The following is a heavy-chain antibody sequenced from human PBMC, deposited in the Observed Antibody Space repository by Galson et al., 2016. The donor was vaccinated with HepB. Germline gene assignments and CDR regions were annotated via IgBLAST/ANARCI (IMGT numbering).Heavy chain of an antibody. V-gene: IGHV4-30-4*01. J-gene: IGHJ6*02. D-gene: IGHD3-16*01. CDR2: IAHSGHT. CDR1: GVSISAGDYS. CDR3: ARDVGATRYYYYGMDV. Sequence: TLSLTCSVSGVSISAGDYSWTWIRQAPGKGLEWLGHIAHSGHTYSNPSLKSRVLIPIDRSRNQFYLTLASVTAADTAVYYCARDVGATRYYYYGMDVWGQGTTVTVSS.